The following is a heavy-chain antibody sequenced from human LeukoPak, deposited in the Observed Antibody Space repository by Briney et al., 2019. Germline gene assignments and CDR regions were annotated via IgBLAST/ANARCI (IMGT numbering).Heavy chain of an antibody. CDR3: ARWGVPSFDF. CDR1: RGFITSHS. J-gene: IGHJ4*02. V-gene: IGHV4-59*11. Sequence: PSETLSLTSTVSRGFITSHSWGWVRQPPGKGLEWIGHIHYSGTTSYNPSLKSRVTITSDTSNDQFSLKLSSVTAADTAMYYCARWGVPSFDFWGRGTLVTASS. D-gene: IGHD3-16*01. CDR2: IHYSGTT.